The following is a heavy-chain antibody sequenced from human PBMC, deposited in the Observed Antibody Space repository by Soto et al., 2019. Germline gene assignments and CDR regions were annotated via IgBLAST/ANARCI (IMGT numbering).Heavy chain of an antibody. CDR1: GFTFSSYA. J-gene: IGHJ4*02. Sequence: GGSLRLSCAASGFTFSSYAMHWVRQAPGKGLEWVAVISYDGSNKYYADSVKGRFTISRDNSKNTLYLQMNSLRAEDTAVYFCARESITMIVVVITSLDYWGQGTLVTVSS. V-gene: IGHV3-30-3*01. D-gene: IGHD3-22*01. CDR3: ARESITMIVVVITSLDY. CDR2: ISYDGSNK.